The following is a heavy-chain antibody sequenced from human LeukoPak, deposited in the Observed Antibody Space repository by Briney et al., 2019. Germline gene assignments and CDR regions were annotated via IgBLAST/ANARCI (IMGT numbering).Heavy chain of an antibody. Sequence: PGGSLRLSCAASGFTFSSYGKHWVRQAPGKGLEWVAVISYDGSNKYYADSAKGRFTISRDNSKNTLYPQMNSLRAEDTAVYYCARGSCSSTSCYMGHDAFDIWGQGTMVTVSS. V-gene: IGHV3-30*03. CDR1: GFTFSSYG. J-gene: IGHJ3*02. CDR3: ARGSCSSTSCYMGHDAFDI. CDR2: ISYDGSNK. D-gene: IGHD2-2*02.